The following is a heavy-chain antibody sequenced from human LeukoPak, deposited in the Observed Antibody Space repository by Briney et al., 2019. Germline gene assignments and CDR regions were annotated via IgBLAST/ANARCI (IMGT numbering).Heavy chain of an antibody. V-gene: IGHV3-21*01. CDR2: ISASDGNT. CDR1: GITIRSSG. D-gene: IGHD5-12*01. J-gene: IGHJ6*02. CDR3: ARDYDVATISYYYYGMDV. Sequence: PGGSLRLSCAASGITIRSSGMSWVRQAPGKGLEWVSGISASDGNTYYADSVQGRFTISRDNAKNSLYLQMNSLRAEDTAVYYCARDYDVATISYYYYGMDVWGQGTTVTVSS.